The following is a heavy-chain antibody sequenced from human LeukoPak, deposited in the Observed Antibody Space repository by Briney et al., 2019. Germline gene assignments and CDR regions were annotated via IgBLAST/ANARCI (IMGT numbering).Heavy chain of an antibody. CDR1: GYTFNSHD. CDR2: MNPNSGNT. D-gene: IGHD3-3*01. Sequence: ASVKVSCKASGYTFNSHDINWVRQATGQGLEWMGWMNPNSGNTGYAQKFQGRVTITRNTSISTAYMELSSLRSEDTAVYYCARAPLRSGSFDYWGQGTLVTVSS. CDR3: ARAPLRSGSFDY. V-gene: IGHV1-8*01. J-gene: IGHJ4*02.